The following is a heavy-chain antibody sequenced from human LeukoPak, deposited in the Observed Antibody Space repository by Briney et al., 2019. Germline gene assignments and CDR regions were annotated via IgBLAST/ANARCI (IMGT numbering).Heavy chain of an antibody. J-gene: IGHJ4*02. CDR3: ARNTDY. CDR2: IDWDDDK. CDR1: GFSLLSGGMR. D-gene: IGHD5-18*01. Sequence: ESGPTLVDPTQTLTLTWTVSGFSLLSGGMRVSWIPQPAGKALEWLARIDWDDDKFYTTSLKTRLTISKDTSKNQVVLTMTNMDPVDTATYYCARNTDYWGQGTLVTVSS. V-gene: IGHV2-70*04.